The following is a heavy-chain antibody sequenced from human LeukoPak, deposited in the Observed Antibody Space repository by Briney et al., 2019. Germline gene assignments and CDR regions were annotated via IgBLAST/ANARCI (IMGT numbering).Heavy chain of an antibody. D-gene: IGHD2-2*01. CDR1: GYTFTGYY. J-gene: IGHJ4*02. Sequence: ASVKVSCKASGYTFTGYYMHWVRQAPGQGLEWMGWINPNSADTNYAQKFQGRVTMTRVTSISTAYMDLSRLRSDDTAFYYCALMGGCSSSSCSPESYWGQGTLVTVSS. CDR2: INPNSADT. V-gene: IGHV1-2*02. CDR3: ALMGGCSSSSCSPESY.